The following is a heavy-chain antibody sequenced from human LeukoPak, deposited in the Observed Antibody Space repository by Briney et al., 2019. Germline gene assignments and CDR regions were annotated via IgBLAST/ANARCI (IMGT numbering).Heavy chain of an antibody. D-gene: IGHD2-2*01. Sequence: GRSLRLSCAASGFTFSSYAMHWVRQAPGKGLEWVAVISYDGSNKYYADSVKGRFTISRDNSKNTLYLQMNSLRAEDTAVYYCARDHCSSTSCFVYWGQGTLVTVSS. J-gene: IGHJ4*02. V-gene: IGHV3-30*14. CDR3: ARDHCSSTSCFVY. CDR2: ISYDGSNK. CDR1: GFTFSSYA.